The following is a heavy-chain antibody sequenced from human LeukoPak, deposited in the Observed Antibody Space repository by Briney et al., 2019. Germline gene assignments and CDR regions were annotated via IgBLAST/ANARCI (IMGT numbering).Heavy chain of an antibody. D-gene: IGHD5-18*01. CDR1: GFTFGSHA. Sequence: GGSLRLSCEASGFTFGSHAMYWVRQAPGKGLEWVAGIFGSGGSPHYADSVKGRFTISRDNPRNTVYLQINSLRDDDAAVYYCGKTTVGYSSGQKPAWPVDFWGQGTLVTVSS. J-gene: IGHJ4*02. V-gene: IGHV3-23*01. CDR2: IFGSGGSP. CDR3: GKTTVGYSSGQKPAWPVDF.